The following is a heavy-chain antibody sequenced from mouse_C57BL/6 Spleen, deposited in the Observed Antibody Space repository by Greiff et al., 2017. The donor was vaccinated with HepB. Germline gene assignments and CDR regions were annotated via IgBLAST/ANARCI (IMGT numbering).Heavy chain of an antibody. CDR3: ARDFTTVVARDY. Sequence: VQLQQPGAELVMPGASVKLSCKASGYTFTSYWMHWVKQRPGQGLEWIGEIDPSDSYTNYNQKFKGKSTLTVDKSSSTAYMQLSSLTSEDSAVYYCARDFTTVVARDYWGQGTTLTVSS. D-gene: IGHD1-1*01. J-gene: IGHJ2*01. V-gene: IGHV1-69*01. CDR1: GYTFTSYW. CDR2: IDPSDSYT.